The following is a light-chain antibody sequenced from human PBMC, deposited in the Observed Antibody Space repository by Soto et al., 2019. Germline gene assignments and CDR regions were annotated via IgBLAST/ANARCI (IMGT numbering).Light chain of an antibody. CDR2: AAS. CDR3: QQSYSTLWT. J-gene: IGKJ1*01. CDR1: QGIGTY. Sequence: DIQLTQSPSFLSASVGDRVTITCRASQGIGTYLAWYQHKPGKAPKLLIYAASTLQSGVPSRFSGSGSGTEFTLTINSLQPEDFASYYCQQSYSTLWTFGQGTKVEIK. V-gene: IGKV1-9*01.